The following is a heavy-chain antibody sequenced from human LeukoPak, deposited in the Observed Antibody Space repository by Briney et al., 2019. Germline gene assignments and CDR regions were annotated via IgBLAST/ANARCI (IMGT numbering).Heavy chain of an antibody. D-gene: IGHD3-22*01. J-gene: IGHJ4*02. Sequence: GGSLRLSCAVSGITLSNYGMSWVRQAPGKGLEWVAGLGGSGGTTNYADSVKGRFTTSRDNRKNTLYLQMNSLRAEDTAVYFCAKRGVVIRVILVGFHKEAYYFDSWGQGALVTVSS. CDR3: AKRGVVIRVILVGFHKEAYYFDS. CDR2: LGGSGGTT. V-gene: IGHV3-23*01. CDR1: GITLSNYG.